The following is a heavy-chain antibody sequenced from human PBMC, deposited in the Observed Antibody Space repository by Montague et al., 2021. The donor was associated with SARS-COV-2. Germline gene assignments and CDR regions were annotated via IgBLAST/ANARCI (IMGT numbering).Heavy chain of an antibody. J-gene: IGHJ6*02. D-gene: IGHD2-15*01. Sequence: SLRLSWSASGFTVSSNYLTWVRQAPGRGLEWVSFIDAIGNTYYADSVKGRFTVSRDNSKNTVYLQMNSLRVEDTAIYYCARDERRASKWSYGLDVWGPGTPVTVSS. CDR1: GFTVSSNY. CDR3: ARDERRASKWSYGLDV. V-gene: IGHV3-53*01. CDR2: IDAIGNT.